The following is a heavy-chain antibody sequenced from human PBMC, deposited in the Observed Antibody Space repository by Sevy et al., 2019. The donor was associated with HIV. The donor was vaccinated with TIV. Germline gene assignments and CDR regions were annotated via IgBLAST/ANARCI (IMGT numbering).Heavy chain of an antibody. CDR1: GDSVSSNSAA. J-gene: IGHJ4*02. D-gene: IGHD6-19*01. CDR2: TYYRSKGYN. Sequence: SQTLSLTCAISGDSVSSNSAAWNWIRQSPSRGLEWLGRTYYRSKGYNDYAVSVKSRITINPDTSKNQFSLQLNSVTPEDTAVYYCARAGYSSGWYLLFFDYWGQGTLVTVSS. V-gene: IGHV6-1*01. CDR3: ARAGYSSGWYLLFFDY.